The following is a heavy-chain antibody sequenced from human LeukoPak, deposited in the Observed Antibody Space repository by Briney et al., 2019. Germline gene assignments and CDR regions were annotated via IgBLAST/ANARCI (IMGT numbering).Heavy chain of an antibody. CDR1: GFTFSSYW. V-gene: IGHV3-7*01. D-gene: IGHD2-2*01. Sequence: GGSLRLSCAASGFTFSSYWMSWVRQAPGKGLEWVANIKQDGSEKYYVDSVKGRFTISRDNAKNSLYLQMNSLRAEDTAVYYCARSPGDCSSTSCYWIWFDPWGQGTLVTVSS. CDR3: ARSPGDCSSTSCYWIWFDP. J-gene: IGHJ5*02. CDR2: IKQDGSEK.